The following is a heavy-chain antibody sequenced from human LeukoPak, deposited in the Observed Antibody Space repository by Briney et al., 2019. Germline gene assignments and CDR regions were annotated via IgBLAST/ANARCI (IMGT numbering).Heavy chain of an antibody. Sequence: PGGSLRLSCAASGFTFSSYWMSWVRQAPGKGLEWVANIKQDGSEKYYVDSVKGRFTISRDNAKNSLYLQMNSLRAEDTALYYCAKGALNRKIDSGSYGGNWFDPWGQGTLVTVSS. V-gene: IGHV3-7*03. J-gene: IGHJ5*02. CDR1: GFTFSSYW. CDR2: IKQDGSEK. D-gene: IGHD1-26*01. CDR3: AKGALNRKIDSGSYGGNWFDP.